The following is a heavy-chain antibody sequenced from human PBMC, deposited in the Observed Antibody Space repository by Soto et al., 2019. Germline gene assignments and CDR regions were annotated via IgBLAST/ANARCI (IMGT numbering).Heavy chain of an antibody. V-gene: IGHV1-69*01. J-gene: IGHJ3*02. Sequence: SVKVSCTASGGSFISYAIIWVRQAPGQGLEWMGGIIPIFGTANYAQKFQGRVTITADESTSTAYMELSSLRSEDTAVYYCARDQRDMPVLNDAFDSWGQATMVTV. CDR3: ARDQRDMPVLNDAFDS. CDR1: GGSFISYA. CDR2: IIPIFGTA. D-gene: IGHD2-15*01.